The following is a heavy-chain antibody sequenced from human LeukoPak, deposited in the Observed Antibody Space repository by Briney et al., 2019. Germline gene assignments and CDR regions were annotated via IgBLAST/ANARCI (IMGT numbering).Heavy chain of an antibody. CDR2: LYWNGGST. CDR3: ARLKAGYSSGWYFDY. D-gene: IGHD6-19*01. J-gene: IGHJ4*02. CDR1: GFTFNDYA. V-gene: IGHV3-20*04. Sequence: PGGSLRLSCAASGFTFNDYAMTWVRQAPGKGLEWVSSLYWNGGSTGYAHSVKVRFTISRDNAKNSLYLQMSSLRAEDTAVYYCARLKAGYSSGWYFDYWGQGTLVTVSS.